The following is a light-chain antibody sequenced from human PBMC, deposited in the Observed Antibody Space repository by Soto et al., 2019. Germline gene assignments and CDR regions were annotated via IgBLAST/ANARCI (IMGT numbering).Light chain of an antibody. CDR2: EGS. J-gene: IGLJ1*01. Sequence: SALTQPASVSGSPGQSITISCTGTSSDVGSYNLVSWYQQYPGKAPKLMIYEGSKRPSGVSNRFSGSKSGNTASLTISGLQAEDEADYYCCSYAGSYVFGAGTKVTVL. V-gene: IGLV2-23*01. CDR1: SSDVGSYNL. CDR3: CSYAGSYV.